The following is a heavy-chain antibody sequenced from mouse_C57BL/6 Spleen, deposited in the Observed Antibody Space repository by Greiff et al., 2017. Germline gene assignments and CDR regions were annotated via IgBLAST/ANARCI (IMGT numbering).Heavy chain of an antibody. J-gene: IGHJ2*01. Sequence: DVQLQESGPVLVKPGASVKMSCKASGYTFTDYYMNWVKQSPGQSLEWIGVINPYNGGTSYNQQFKGKATLTVDKSSSTAYMELNSLTSEDSAVYYCARRATVVATSDYWGQGTTLTVSS. D-gene: IGHD1-1*01. CDR3: ARRATVVATSDY. CDR2: INPYNGGT. CDR1: GYTFTDYY. V-gene: IGHV1-19*01.